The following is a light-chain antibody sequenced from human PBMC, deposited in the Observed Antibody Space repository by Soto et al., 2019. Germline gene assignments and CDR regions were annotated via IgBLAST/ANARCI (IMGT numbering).Light chain of an antibody. CDR2: DVS. V-gene: IGKV1-5*01. CDR3: QHYKMYSQWT. J-gene: IGKJ1*01. Sequence: DIQMTQSPSTVSSYVGDSVTITCLARQSITTWVAWYQQRPGKAPTLLIYDVSSLESGVASRFSGSGSGTESTLTISSPQPDAFATYYCQHYKMYSQWTFGQGTKVDLK. CDR1: QSITTW.